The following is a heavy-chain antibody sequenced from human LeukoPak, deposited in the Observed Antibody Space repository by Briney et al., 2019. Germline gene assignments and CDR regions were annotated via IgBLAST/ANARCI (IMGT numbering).Heavy chain of an antibody. CDR3: ARIFDRDV. Sequence: SETLSLTCTVSGGSITNSWWSWIRHSAGRGMQWIGRIQATGTTNYNPSLESRVSMSLDMSTKQFSLTLSAVSVADTATYYCARIFDRDVWGQGALVTVSP. V-gene: IGHV4-4*07. CDR2: IQATGTT. CDR1: GGSITNSW. J-gene: IGHJ3*01. D-gene: IGHD3-22*01.